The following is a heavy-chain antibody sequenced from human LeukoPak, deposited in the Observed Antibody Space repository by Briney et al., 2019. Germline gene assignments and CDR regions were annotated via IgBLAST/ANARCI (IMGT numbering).Heavy chain of an antibody. V-gene: IGHV3-7*01. J-gene: IGHJ6*03. CDR3: ARDGGYYYGIYYYYYMDV. CDR2: IKQDGSEK. CDR1: GFGFDDYW. D-gene: IGHD3-22*01. Sequence: GGSLRLSCAASGFGFDDYWMTWVRQAPGKGLEWVANIKQDGSEKYYVDSVKGRFTISRDNAKNSLYLQMNSLRAEDTAVYYCARDGGYYYGIYYYYYMDVWGKGTTVTVSS.